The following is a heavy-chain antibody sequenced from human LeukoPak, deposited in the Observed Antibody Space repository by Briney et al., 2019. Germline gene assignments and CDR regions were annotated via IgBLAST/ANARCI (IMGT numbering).Heavy chain of an antibody. D-gene: IGHD3-9*01. J-gene: IGHJ4*02. CDR3: ARDRTIDDILTLDY. CDR1: GGTFSSYA. Sequence: SVKVSCKASGGTFSSYAISWVRQAPGQGLEWMGGIIPIFGTANYAQEFQGRVTITADKSTSTAYMELSSLRSEDTAVYYCARDRTIDDILTLDYWGQGTLVTVSS. CDR2: IIPIFGTA. V-gene: IGHV1-69*06.